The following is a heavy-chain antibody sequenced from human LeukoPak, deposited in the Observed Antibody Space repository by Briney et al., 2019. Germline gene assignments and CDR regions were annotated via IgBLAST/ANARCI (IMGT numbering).Heavy chain of an antibody. V-gene: IGHV3-7*01. CDR3: ASSGYSGYGGFDY. J-gene: IGHJ4*02. CDR1: GYSFTNYW. Sequence: GESLKISCKGSGYSFTNYWIGWVRQAPGKGLEWVANIKQDGSEKYYVDSVKGRFTISRDNAKNSLYLQMNSLRAEDTAVYYCASSGYSGYGGFDYWGQGTLVTVSS. CDR2: IKQDGSEK. D-gene: IGHD5-12*01.